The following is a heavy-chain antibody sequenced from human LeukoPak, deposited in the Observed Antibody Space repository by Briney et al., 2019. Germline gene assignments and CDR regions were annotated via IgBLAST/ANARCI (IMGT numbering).Heavy chain of an antibody. CDR2: IYYSGST. D-gene: IGHD1-26*01. CDR3: ARYSGSYSGFDY. CDR1: GGSISSYY. Sequence: PSETLSLICTVSGGSISSYYWSWIRQPPGKGLEWIGYIYYSGSTNYNPSLKSRVTISVDTSKNQFSLKLSSVTAADTAVYYCARYSGSYSGFDYWGQGTLVTVSS. V-gene: IGHV4-59*01. J-gene: IGHJ4*02.